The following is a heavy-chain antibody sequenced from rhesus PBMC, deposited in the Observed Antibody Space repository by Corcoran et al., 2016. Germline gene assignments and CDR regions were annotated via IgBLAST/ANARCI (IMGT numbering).Heavy chain of an antibody. CDR3: AREQYCTGSGCHIY. CDR1: GGSISDSYY. J-gene: IGHJ4*01. Sequence: QVQLQESGPGLVKPSETLSLTCAVSGGSISDSYYWSWIRQPPGKGLEWIGYIDGRRVSHYYNPSLKSRVSISTDTSKNQFSLKLSSVTAADAAVYYCAREQYCTGSGCHIYWGQGVLVTVSS. D-gene: IGHD2-21*01. V-gene: IGHV4S7*01. CDR2: IDGRRVSH.